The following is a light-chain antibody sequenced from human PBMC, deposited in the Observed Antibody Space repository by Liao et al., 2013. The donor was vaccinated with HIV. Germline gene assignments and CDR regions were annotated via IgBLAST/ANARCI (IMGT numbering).Light chain of an antibody. CDR1: NIGSKS. CDR2: YGS. J-gene: IGLJ2*01. Sequence: SYELTQPPSVSVAPGKTARLTCGGNNIGSKSVYWYQQKPGQAPVLVMDYGSDRPSGIPERFSGSNSGNTATLTISRVEAGDEADYYCQVWDSSSALFGGGTKLTVL. V-gene: IGLV3-21*01. CDR3: QVWDSSSAL.